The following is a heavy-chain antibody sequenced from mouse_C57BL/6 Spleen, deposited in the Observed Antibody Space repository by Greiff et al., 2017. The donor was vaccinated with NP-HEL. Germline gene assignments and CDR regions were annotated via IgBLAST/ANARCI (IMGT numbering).Heavy chain of an antibody. D-gene: IGHD3-2*02. CDR3: ARTAQARDFDD. J-gene: IGHJ2*01. V-gene: IGHV1-64*01. CDR2: IHPNSGST. Sequence: QVQLQQPGAELVKPGASVKLSCKASGYTFTSSWMHWVKQRPGQGLEWIGMIHPNSGSTNYNEKFKSKATLTVDKSSSTAYMQLSSLTSEDSAVYYCARTAQARDFDDWGQGTTLTVSS. CDR1: GYTFTSSW.